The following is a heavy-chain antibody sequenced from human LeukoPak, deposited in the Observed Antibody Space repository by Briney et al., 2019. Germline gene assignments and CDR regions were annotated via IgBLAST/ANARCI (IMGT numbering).Heavy chain of an antibody. CDR2: ISYGNT. CDR1: GGSISTYY. D-gene: IGHD5-18*01. V-gene: IGHV4-59*01. J-gene: IGHJ5*02. Sequence: SETLSLTCSVAGGSISTYYWNWIRQTPGKGLEWIGHISYGNTDYNPSLKSRVTISVDTSKNQFSLKLTSVTAADTAVYYCARDKAHSYGRYFDPWGQGALVTVSS. CDR3: ARDKAHSYGRYFDP.